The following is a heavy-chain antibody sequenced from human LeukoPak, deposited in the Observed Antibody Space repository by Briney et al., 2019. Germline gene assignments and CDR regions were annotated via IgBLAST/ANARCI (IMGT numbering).Heavy chain of an antibody. V-gene: IGHV5-51*01. J-gene: IGHJ4*02. CDR2: IYPRDSDT. Sequence: PGESLKISCKASGYTFTHQWIGWVRQKSGSGLEWMGIIYPRDSDTRHSPSFQGHVSISADTSINTAYLEWSRLEASDTAIYYCARHSDVIGAIWGQGTLVTVSS. CDR3: ARHSDVIGAI. CDR1: GYTFTHQW. D-gene: IGHD3-10*01.